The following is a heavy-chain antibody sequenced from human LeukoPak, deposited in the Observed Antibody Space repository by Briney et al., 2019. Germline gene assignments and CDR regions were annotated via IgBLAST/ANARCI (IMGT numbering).Heavy chain of an antibody. D-gene: IGHD2-15*01. J-gene: IGHJ1*01. CDR1: GYTLTSFS. Sequence: GASVKVSCKASGYTLTSFSVSWVRQAPGQGLEWMGWISAYNGDTNYAQKLQGRVTMTTDTTTNTAYLELRSLRSDDTAVCYCARGDCSGGSCFLPEYFQHWGQGTLVTVSS. CDR2: ISAYNGDT. V-gene: IGHV1-18*01. CDR3: ARGDCSGGSCFLPEYFQH.